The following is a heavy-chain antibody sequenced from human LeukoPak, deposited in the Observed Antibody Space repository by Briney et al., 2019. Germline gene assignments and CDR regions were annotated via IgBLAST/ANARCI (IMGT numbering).Heavy chain of an antibody. D-gene: IGHD2-21*01. CDR2: IYPGDSET. V-gene: IGHV5-51*01. CDR3: ARQFRLGSKSDY. Sequence: GESLKISCKGSGYRVASYWIGWVRQMPGKGLEFVGIIYPGDSETRYSPSFQGQVTISADTSISTTYLQWSSLKASHTGMYYFARQFRLGSKSDYWGQGTQVTVSS. J-gene: IGHJ4*02. CDR1: GYRVASYW.